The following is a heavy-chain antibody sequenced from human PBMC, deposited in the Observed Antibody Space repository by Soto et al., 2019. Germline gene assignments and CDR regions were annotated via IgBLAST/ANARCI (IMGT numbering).Heavy chain of an antibody. J-gene: IGHJ6*02. CDR1: GGSISSGGYY. CDR3: ASGYDFWSGYPPLGRYYGMDV. CDR2: IYYSGST. D-gene: IGHD3-3*01. V-gene: IGHV4-31*02. Sequence: SETLSLTCTVSGGSISSGGYYWSWIRQHPGKGLEWIGYIYYSGSTYYNPSLKSRVTISVDTSKNQFSLKLSSVTAADTAVYYCASGYDFWSGYPPLGRYYGMDVWGQGTTVTVSS.